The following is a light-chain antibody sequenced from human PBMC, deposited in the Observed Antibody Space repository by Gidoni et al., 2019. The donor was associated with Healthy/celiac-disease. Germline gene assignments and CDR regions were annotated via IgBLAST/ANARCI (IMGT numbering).Light chain of an antibody. Sequence: QSALAQPRSVSGSPGQSVTISCTGTSSDVGTYKFVSWYQQHTGKAPKVVIFDVNQRPSGVPDRFSGSKSGATASLTISGLQADDEADYYCCSYAGTDIHYVFGTGTKVTVL. CDR2: DVN. CDR3: CSYAGTDIHYV. V-gene: IGLV2-11*01. J-gene: IGLJ1*01. CDR1: SSDVGTYKF.